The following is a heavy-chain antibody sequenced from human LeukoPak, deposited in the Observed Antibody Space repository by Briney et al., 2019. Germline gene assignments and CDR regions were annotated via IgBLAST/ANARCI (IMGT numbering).Heavy chain of an antibody. CDR1: GYTFTSYY. CDR2: INPSGGST. Sequence: ASVKVSCKASGYTFTSYYMHWVRQAPGQGLEWMGIINPSGGSTSYAQKFQDRVTMTRDTSTSTVYMELSSLRSEDTAVYYCARYEGAAYFDYWGQGTLVTVSS. J-gene: IGHJ4*02. V-gene: IGHV1-46*01. D-gene: IGHD1-26*01. CDR3: ARYEGAAYFDY.